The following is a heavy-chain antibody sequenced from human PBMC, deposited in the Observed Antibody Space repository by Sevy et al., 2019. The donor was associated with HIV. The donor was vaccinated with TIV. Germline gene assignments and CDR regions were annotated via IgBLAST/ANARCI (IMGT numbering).Heavy chain of an antibody. V-gene: IGHV3-7*01. CDR1: GLTSRTYW. CDR3: ARGTYYYDSGFFYPFDY. Sequence: GGSLRLSCVVYGLTSRTYWMHWVRRAPGKGLEWVASINPDGGESYYVASVKGQFTISRDNTKNSLYLQMTSLRAEDTAAYYCARGTYYYDSGFFYPFDYWGQGTLVTVSS. J-gene: IGHJ4*02. CDR2: INPDGGES. D-gene: IGHD3-10*01.